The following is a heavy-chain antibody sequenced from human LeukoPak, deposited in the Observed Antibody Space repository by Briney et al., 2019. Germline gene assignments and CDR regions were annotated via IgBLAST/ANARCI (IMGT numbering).Heavy chain of an antibody. V-gene: IGHV1-18*01. D-gene: IGHD2-2*01. Sequence: GASVKVSCKASGYTFTSYGISWVRQAPGQGLEWMGWISTYNGNTNYAQKLQGRVTMTTDTSTSTAHMELRSLRSDDTAVYYCARDICTSTSCLLYYFDYWGQGTLVTVSS. CDR1: GYTFTSYG. CDR2: ISTYNGNT. CDR3: ARDICTSTSCLLYYFDY. J-gene: IGHJ4*02.